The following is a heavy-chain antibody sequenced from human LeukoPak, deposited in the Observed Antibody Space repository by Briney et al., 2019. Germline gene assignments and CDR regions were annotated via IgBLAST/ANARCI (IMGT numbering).Heavy chain of an antibody. V-gene: IGHV3-20*04. Sequence: PGGSLRLSCAASGFTFSSYSMNWVRQAPGKGLEWVSGINWNGGSTGYADSVKGRFTISRDNAKNSLYLQMNSLRAEDTALYYCATDHIPPAAPRDFWGQGTLVTVSS. CDR1: GFTFSSYS. J-gene: IGHJ4*02. CDR3: ATDHIPPAAPRDF. CDR2: INWNGGST. D-gene: IGHD2-2*01.